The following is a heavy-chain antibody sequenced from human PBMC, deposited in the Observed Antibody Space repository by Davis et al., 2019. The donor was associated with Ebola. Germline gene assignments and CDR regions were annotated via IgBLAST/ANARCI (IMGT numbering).Heavy chain of an antibody. V-gene: IGHV3-13*05. CDR1: GFTFSSYD. CDR2: IGTAGDP. Sequence: GESLKISCAASGFTFSSYDMHWVRQATGKGLEWVSAIGTAGDPYYPGSVKGRFTISRDNAKNSLYLQMNSLRAEDTAVYYCAREGVPAAILNWFDPWGQGTLVTVSS. J-gene: IGHJ5*02. CDR3: AREGVPAAILNWFDP. D-gene: IGHD2-2*02.